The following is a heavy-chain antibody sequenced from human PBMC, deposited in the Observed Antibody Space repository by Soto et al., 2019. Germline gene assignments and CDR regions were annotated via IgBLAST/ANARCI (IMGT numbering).Heavy chain of an antibody. CDR1: GFTFSSYA. J-gene: IGHJ4*02. Sequence: GGSLRLSCAASGFTFSSYAMSWVRQAPGKGLEWVSAISGSGGSTYYADSVKGRFTISRDNSKNTLYLQMNSLRAEDTAVYYCAKSGPGPDPALRHIDYWGQGTPVTVSS. D-gene: IGHD1-1*01. V-gene: IGHV3-23*01. CDR2: ISGSGGST. CDR3: AKSGPGPDPALRHIDY.